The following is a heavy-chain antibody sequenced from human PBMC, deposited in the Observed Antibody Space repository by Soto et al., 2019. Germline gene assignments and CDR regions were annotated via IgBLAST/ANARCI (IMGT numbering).Heavy chain of an antibody. V-gene: IGHV4-4*02. CDR1: GGSITSGHW. CDR2: ISLNGDI. CDR3: ATREPRTGGPA. Sequence: QVQLQESGPGLVESSGTLSLTCAVYGGSITSGHWWTWVRQSPGKGLEWIGEISLNGDINYSPSLQSRVTVSMDMSSNHLSLRLTYVTAADPAVSSCATREPRTGGPAWGRGTVVTVSS. D-gene: IGHD2-8*02. J-gene: IGHJ4*03.